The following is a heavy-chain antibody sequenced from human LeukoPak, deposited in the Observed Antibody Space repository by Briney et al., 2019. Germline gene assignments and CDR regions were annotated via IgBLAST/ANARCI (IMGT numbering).Heavy chain of an antibody. CDR2: INPNSGGT. CDR3: AREVDREGFDY. V-gene: IGHV1-2*06. CDR1: GYTFTGYY. D-gene: IGHD3-10*01. Sequence: ASVKVSCKASGYTFTGYYMHWLRQAPGQGLEWMGRINPNSGGTNYAQKFQGRVTMTRDTSISTAYMELSRLRSDDTAVYYCAREVDREGFDYWGQGTLVTVSS. J-gene: IGHJ4*02.